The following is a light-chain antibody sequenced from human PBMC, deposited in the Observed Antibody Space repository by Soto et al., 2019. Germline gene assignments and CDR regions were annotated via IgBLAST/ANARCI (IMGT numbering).Light chain of an antibody. Sequence: EIVLTQSPATLSLSPGERATLSCRASQSVSSYLAWYQQKPGQAPRLLIYDASNRATGIPARFSGSGSGTDFTLTISSLEPEDFAVYYCQQRSNWPPYTFEQGTKLEIK. CDR3: QQRSNWPPYT. CDR2: DAS. J-gene: IGKJ2*01. CDR1: QSVSSY. V-gene: IGKV3-11*01.